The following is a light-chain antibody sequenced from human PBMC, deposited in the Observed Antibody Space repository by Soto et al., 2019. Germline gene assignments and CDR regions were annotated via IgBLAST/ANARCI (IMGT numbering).Light chain of an antibody. CDR3: QQYHNWPPT. CDR2: GAS. CDR1: QSVGTN. V-gene: IGKV3-15*01. J-gene: IGKJ5*01. Sequence: EIVMTQSPATMSVTPGERATLSCRASQSVGTNLAWYQQKPGQALRLLIYGASTRATGIPARFSDSGSETDFTLTISSLQSEDFAVYFCQQYHNWPPTFGQGTRLEIK.